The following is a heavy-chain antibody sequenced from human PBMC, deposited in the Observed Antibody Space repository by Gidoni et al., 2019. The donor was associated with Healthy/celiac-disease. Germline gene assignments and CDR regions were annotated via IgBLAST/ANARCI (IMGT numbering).Heavy chain of an antibody. V-gene: IGHV3-21*01. Sequence: EVQLVESGGGLVKPGGSLRLSCAASGFTFTSYSMNWVRQAPGKWLECVSSISSSSIYIYYADSVKGRFTISRDNAKNSLYLQMNSLRAEDTAVYYCARDLIYYGSGSYSSGFDYWGQGTLVTVSS. CDR2: ISSSSIYI. CDR3: ARDLIYYGSGSYSSGFDY. CDR1: GFTFTSYS. J-gene: IGHJ4*02. D-gene: IGHD3-10*01.